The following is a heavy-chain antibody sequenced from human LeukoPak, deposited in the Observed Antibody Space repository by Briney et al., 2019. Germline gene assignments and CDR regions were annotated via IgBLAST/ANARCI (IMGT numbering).Heavy chain of an antibody. Sequence: PSQTLSLTCTLSGGSISSHYWSWIRQPPGKGLEWIVYIYYSGSTNYNPSLKSRVTISVDTSKNQFSLKLSSVTAADTAVYYCAREVGDIVVVPAALIGSYYYYMDVWGKGTTVTVSS. V-gene: IGHV4-59*11. D-gene: IGHD2-2*01. J-gene: IGHJ6*03. CDR2: IYYSGST. CDR3: AREVGDIVVVPAALIGSYYYYMDV. CDR1: GGSISSHY.